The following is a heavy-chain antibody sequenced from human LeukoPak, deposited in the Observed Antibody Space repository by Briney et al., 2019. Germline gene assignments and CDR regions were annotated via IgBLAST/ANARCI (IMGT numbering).Heavy chain of an antibody. CDR1: GGSFSGYY. V-gene: IGHV4-34*01. CDR2: INHSGST. D-gene: IGHD3-22*01. J-gene: IGHJ4*02. Sequence: KPSETLSLTCAVYGGSFSGYYWSWIRQPPGKGLEWIGEINHSGSTNYNPSLKSRVTISVDTSKNQFSLKLSSVTAADTAVYYCARRDRDGYLFDYWGQGTLVTVSS. CDR3: ARRDRDGYLFDY.